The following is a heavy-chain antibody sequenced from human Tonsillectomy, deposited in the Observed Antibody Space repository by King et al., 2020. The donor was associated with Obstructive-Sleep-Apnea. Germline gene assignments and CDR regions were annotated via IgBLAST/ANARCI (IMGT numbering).Heavy chain of an antibody. V-gene: IGHV3-49*03. D-gene: IGHD1-26*01. J-gene: IGHJ4*02. CDR3: TRFWELLPDY. CDR2: IRSKAYGGTT. Sequence: VQLVESGGGLVQPGRSLRLSCTASGFTFGDYAMSWFRQAPGKGLEWVGFIRSKAYGGTTEYAAAVKGRFTLSRDDSRSIAYLQMNSLKTEDTAVYYCTRFWELLPDYWGQGTLVTVSS. CDR1: GFTFGDYA.